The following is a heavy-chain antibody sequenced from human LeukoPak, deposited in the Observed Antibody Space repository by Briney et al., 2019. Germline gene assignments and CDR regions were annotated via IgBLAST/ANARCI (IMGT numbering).Heavy chain of an antibody. D-gene: IGHD2-15*01. CDR3: ARGTYCSGGSCYPYYFDY. V-gene: IGHV4-4*07. CDR2: ICTSGST. CDR1: GGSISSYY. J-gene: IGHJ4*02. Sequence: SETLSLTCTVSGGSISSYYWSWIRQPAGKGLEWIGRICTSGSTNYNPSLKSRVTMSVDTSKNQFSLKLSSVTAADTAVYYCARGTYCSGGSCYPYYFDYWGQGTLVTVSS.